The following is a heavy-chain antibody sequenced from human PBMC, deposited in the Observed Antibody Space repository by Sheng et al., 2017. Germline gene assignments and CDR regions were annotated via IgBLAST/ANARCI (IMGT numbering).Heavy chain of an antibody. Sequence: QVQLVQSGAEVKKPGSSVKVSCKASGGTFSSYAISWVRQAPGQGLEWMGGIIPIFGTANYAQRFKGRVTFTADESTSTAYMDMRGLRSEDTALYYCARGRVDYSRSDYWGQGTLVTVSS. CDR1: GGTFSSYA. CDR3: ARGRVDYSRSDY. V-gene: IGHV1-69*01. CDR2: IIPIFGTA. D-gene: IGHD5-12*01. J-gene: IGHJ4*02.